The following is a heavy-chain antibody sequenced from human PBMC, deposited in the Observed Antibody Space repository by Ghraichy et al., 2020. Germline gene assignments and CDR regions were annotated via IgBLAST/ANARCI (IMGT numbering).Heavy chain of an antibody. D-gene: IGHD2-21*02. Sequence: GGSLRLSCTVSGLKFSDYWMTWVRQAPGKGLEWVANIEKDGSEKTYGDSVKGRFTISRDNAKNLLHLQMNNLRVEDTAVYYCTRPTCCGGVCRPPWGQGTLVTVSS. J-gene: IGHJ5*02. CDR3: TRPTCCGGVCRPP. CDR1: GLKFSDYW. CDR2: IEKDGSEK. V-gene: IGHV3-7*03.